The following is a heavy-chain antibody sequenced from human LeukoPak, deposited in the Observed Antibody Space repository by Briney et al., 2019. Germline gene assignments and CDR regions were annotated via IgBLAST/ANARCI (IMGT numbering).Heavy chain of an antibody. D-gene: IGHD3-3*01. Sequence: SETLSLTCTVSVASISDYYWSWIRQPPGKGLEWIGYIYYSGSSNYNPSLKSRVTISVDTSKNQFSLKLSSVTAADTAVYYCARARGSGYYGAVDYWGQGTLVTVSS. CDR1: VASISDYY. J-gene: IGHJ4*02. CDR3: ARARGSGYYGAVDY. V-gene: IGHV4-59*01. CDR2: IYYSGSS.